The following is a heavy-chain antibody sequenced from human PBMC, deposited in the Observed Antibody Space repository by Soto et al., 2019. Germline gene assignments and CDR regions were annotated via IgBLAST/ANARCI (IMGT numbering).Heavy chain of an antibody. Sequence: GGSLRLSCATPGLTFSNYAMSWVRQAPGGGLEWVSSMSGSSSTTYYADSVRGRFTISRDRSKNTLYLQMSSLRAEDTALYYCAKNQERELPRVIDFWGQGTLVTVSS. CDR2: MSGSSSTT. V-gene: IGHV3-23*01. CDR3: AKNQERELPRVIDF. CDR1: GLTFSNYA. D-gene: IGHD1-7*01. J-gene: IGHJ4*02.